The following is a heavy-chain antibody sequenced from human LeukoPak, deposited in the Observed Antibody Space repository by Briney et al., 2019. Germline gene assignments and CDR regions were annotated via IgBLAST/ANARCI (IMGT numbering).Heavy chain of an antibody. CDR2: ISWNSGSI. CDR3: ARGTNRWLVGLDAFDI. V-gene: IGHV3-9*01. CDR1: GFTFDDYA. Sequence: GGSLRLSCVASGFTFDDYAMHWVRQAPGKGLEWVSGISWNSGSIGYADSVKGRFTISRDNAKNSLYLQMNSLRAEDTALYYCARGTNRWLVGLDAFDIWGQGTMVTVSS. D-gene: IGHD6-19*01. J-gene: IGHJ3*02.